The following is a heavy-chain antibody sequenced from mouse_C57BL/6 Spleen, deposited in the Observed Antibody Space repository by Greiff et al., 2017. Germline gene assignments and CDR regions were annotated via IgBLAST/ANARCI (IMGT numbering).Heavy chain of an antibody. V-gene: IGHV1-81*01. D-gene: IGHD2-3*01. CDR2: IYPRSGNT. CDR1: GYTFTSYG. J-gene: IGHJ2*01. CDR3: ARNDGWGY. Sequence: QVQLQQSGAELARPGASVKLSCKASGYTFTSYGISWVKQRTGQGLEWIGEIYPRSGNTYYNEKFKGKATLTANKSSTTAYMELRSLTSEDAAVYFCARNDGWGYWGQGTTLTVSS.